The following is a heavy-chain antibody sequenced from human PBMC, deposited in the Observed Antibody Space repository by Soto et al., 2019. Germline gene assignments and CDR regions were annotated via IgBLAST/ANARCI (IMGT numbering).Heavy chain of an antibody. CDR2: IWYDGIKK. CDR3: SRYGWYYSLWSVYYTSRNGMDV. D-gene: IGHD3-3*01. V-gene: IGHV3-33*01. CDR1: GFTFSSFC. J-gene: IGHJ6*02. Sequence: PGGSLRLSCAASGFTFSSFCMHWVRQAPGKGLEWVSLIWYDGIKKSYGDSVKGRFTISRDNSRNTVYLQMNSLRADDTAVYYCSRYGWYYSLWSVYYTSRNGMDVLGQGTTVTVCS.